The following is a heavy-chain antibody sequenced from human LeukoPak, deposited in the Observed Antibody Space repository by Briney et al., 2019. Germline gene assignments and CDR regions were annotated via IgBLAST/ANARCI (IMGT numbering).Heavy chain of an antibody. CDR1: GFTFSSYG. V-gene: IGHV3-30*18. Sequence: PGRSLRLSCAAPGFTFSSYGMHWVRQAPGKGLEWVAVISYDGSNKYYADSVKGRFTISRDNSKNTLYLQMNSLRAEDTAVYYCAKDLYGLDWFDPWGQGTLVTVSS. CDR3: AKDLYGLDWFDP. D-gene: IGHD2-8*01. J-gene: IGHJ5*02. CDR2: ISYDGSNK.